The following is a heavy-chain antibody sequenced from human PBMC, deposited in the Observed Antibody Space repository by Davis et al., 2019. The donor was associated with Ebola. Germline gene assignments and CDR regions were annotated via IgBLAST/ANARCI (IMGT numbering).Heavy chain of an antibody. CDR2: IYYSGST. CDR3: ARHLGRITMIVGPLPSWFDP. D-gene: IGHD3-22*01. Sequence: SETLSLTCTVSGGSISSYYWSWIRQPPGKGLEWIGYIYYSGSTNYNPSLKSRVTISVDTSKNQFSLKLRSVTAADTAVYYCARHLGRITMIVGPLPSWFDPWGQGTLVTVSS. CDR1: GGSISSYY. J-gene: IGHJ5*02. V-gene: IGHV4-59*08.